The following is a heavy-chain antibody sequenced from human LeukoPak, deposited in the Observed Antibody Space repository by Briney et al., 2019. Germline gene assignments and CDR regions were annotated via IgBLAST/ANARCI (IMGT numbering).Heavy chain of an antibody. CDR3: ASVRRGFGESSKYYSYYYMDV. J-gene: IGHJ6*03. CDR2: SYYSGRT. CDR1: GGSISSSNYY. V-gene: IGHV4-39*01. D-gene: IGHD3-10*01. Sequence: SETLSLTCTVSGGSISSSNYYWGWIRQPPGKGLEWIGSSYYSGRTYYSPSLKSRVTISVDTSKNQFSPKLSSVTAADTAVYYCASVRRGFGESSKYYSYYYMDVWGNGTTVPIS.